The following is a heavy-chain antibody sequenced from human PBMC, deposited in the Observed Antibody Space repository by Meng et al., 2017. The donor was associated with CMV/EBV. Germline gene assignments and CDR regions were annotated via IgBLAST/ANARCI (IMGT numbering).Heavy chain of an antibody. Sequence: SGLTFSSYAMSWVRQAPGKGLEWVSAISGSGGSTYYADSVKGRFTISRDNSKNTLYLQMNSLRAEDTAVYYCAKGCGGKGPYYFDYWGQGTLVTVSS. CDR2: ISGSGGST. V-gene: IGHV3-23*01. CDR1: GLTFSSYA. D-gene: IGHD4-23*01. J-gene: IGHJ4*02. CDR3: AKGCGGKGPYYFDY.